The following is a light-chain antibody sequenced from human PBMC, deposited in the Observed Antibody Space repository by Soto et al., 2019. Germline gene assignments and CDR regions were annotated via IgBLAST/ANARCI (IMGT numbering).Light chain of an antibody. CDR2: GAS. CDR3: QQYGSSPWT. Sequence: EIVLPQSPGTLSLSPGERATLSCRASQSGSSSYLAWYQQKPDQAPRPLIYGASSRAIGIPDRFSGSGSGTDFTLTISRLEPEDFAVYYWQQYGSSPWTFGQGTKVEIE. V-gene: IGKV3-20*01. J-gene: IGKJ1*01. CDR1: QSGSSSY.